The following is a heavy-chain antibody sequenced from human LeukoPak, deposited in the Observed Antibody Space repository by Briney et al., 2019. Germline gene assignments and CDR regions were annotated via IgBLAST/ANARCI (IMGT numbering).Heavy chain of an antibody. D-gene: IGHD3-3*02. CDR1: GFTFSSYE. CDR3: ARDLAELPADVYYYYGMDV. V-gene: IGHV3-48*03. Sequence: PGGSLRLSCAASGFTFSSYEMNWVRQAPGKGLEWVSYISSSGSTIYYADSVKGRFTISRDNAKNSLYLQMNSLRAEDTAVYYCARDLAELPADVYYYYGMDVWCQGTTVTVSS. J-gene: IGHJ6*02. CDR2: ISSSGSTI.